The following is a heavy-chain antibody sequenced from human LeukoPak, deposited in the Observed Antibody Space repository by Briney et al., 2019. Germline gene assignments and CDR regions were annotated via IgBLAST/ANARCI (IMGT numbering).Heavy chain of an antibody. Sequence: GESLKISCKGSGYSFTSYWIGWVRQMPGKGLEWMGIIYPGDSDTRYSPSFQGQVTISADKSISTAYLQWSSLKASDTVMYYCARARMVRGVRTYYYGMDVWGQGTTVTVSS. V-gene: IGHV5-51*01. CDR3: ARARMVRGVRTYYYGMDV. D-gene: IGHD3-10*01. CDR1: GYSFTSYW. CDR2: IYPGDSDT. J-gene: IGHJ6*02.